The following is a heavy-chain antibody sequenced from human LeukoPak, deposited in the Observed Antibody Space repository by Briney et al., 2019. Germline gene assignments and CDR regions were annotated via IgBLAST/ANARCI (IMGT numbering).Heavy chain of an antibody. CDR2: VRPSGTT. CDR3: ARRRKSNDN. CDR1: SESFNDYF. V-gene: IGHV4-34*01. Sequence: SETLSLTCAVSSESFNDYFCIWIRQPPGKGLEWIGEVRPSGTTTSNPSLKPRISISLDPSKTPSSLRLRSMAAADTAFYYCARRRKSNDNWGQGSLVTVSS. J-gene: IGHJ4*02. D-gene: IGHD1-14*01.